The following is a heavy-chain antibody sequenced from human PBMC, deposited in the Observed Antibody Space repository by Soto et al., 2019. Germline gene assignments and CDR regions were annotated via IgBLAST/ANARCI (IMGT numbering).Heavy chain of an antibody. Sequence: ASVKVSCKASGYTFTGYYMHWVRQAPGQGLEWMGWINPNSGGTNYAQKFQGWVTMTRDTSISTAYMELSRLRSDDTAVYYCAVFYDILTGPADAFDICGQGTMVTVSS. CDR3: AVFYDILTGPADAFDI. V-gene: IGHV1-2*04. CDR1: GYTFTGYY. CDR2: INPNSGGT. J-gene: IGHJ3*02. D-gene: IGHD3-9*01.